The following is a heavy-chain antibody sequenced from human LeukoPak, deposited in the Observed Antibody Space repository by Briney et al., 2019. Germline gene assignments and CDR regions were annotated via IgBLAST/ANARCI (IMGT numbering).Heavy chain of an antibody. Sequence: SETLSLTCTVSGGSISSGSYYWSWIRQPAGKGLEWIGRIYTSGSTNYNPSPKSRVTISVDTSKNQFSLKVSSVTAADSAVYYCARFYGSYGVYWGQGTLVTVSS. CDR3: ARFYGSYGVY. D-gene: IGHD1-26*01. J-gene: IGHJ4*02. V-gene: IGHV4-61*02. CDR2: IYTSGST. CDR1: GGSISSGSYY.